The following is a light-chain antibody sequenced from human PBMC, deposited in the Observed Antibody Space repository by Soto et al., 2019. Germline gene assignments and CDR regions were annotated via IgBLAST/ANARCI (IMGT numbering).Light chain of an antibody. CDR3: QQLNIYPPVLT. CDR2: AAS. V-gene: IGKV1-9*01. CDR1: QGISSY. Sequence: DIQLTQSPSFLSASVGDRVTITCRASQGISSYLAWYQQKPGKAPKLLIYAASTLQSGVPSRFSGSGSGTEFTLTISSLQPEDFATYYCQQLNIYPPVLTFGGGTKVEIK. J-gene: IGKJ4*01.